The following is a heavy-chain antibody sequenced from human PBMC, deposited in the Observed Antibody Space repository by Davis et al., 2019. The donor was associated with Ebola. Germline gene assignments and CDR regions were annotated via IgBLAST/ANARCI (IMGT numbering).Heavy chain of an antibody. CDR1: GYTFTSYY. CDR3: ARECIVVVPAAIPSYYYYYKDV. V-gene: IGHV1-46*01. Sequence: ASVTVSCQASGYTFTSYYMHWVRQAPGQGLEWMGLINPSGGSTSYAQKFQGRVTMTRDTSTSTVYMELSSLRSEDTAVYSCARECIVVVPAAIPSYYYYYKDVWGKGTTVTVSS. D-gene: IGHD2-2*02. CDR2: INPSGGST. J-gene: IGHJ6*03.